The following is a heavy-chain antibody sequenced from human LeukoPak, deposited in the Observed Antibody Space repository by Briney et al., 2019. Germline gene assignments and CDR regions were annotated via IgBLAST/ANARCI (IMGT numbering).Heavy chain of an antibody. CDR2: IYYSGST. CDR3: ARLFGNSDFDY. CDR1: GGSISSSSYY. Sequence: PLETLSLTCTVSGGSISSSSYYWGWIRQPPGKGLEWIGSIYYSGSTYYNPSLKSRVTISVDTSKNQFSLKLSSVTAADTAVYYCARLFGNSDFDYWGQGTLVTVSS. D-gene: IGHD4-23*01. V-gene: IGHV4-39*01. J-gene: IGHJ4*02.